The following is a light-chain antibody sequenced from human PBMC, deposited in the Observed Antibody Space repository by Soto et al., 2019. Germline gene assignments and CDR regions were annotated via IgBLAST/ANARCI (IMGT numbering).Light chain of an antibody. Sequence: DIVMTQSPLSLPVTPGEPASISCRSSQSLLHRNGYNYLDWYLQKPGQSPQLLIDLGSNRASGVPDRFSGGGSGKDFTLKIRRVEAEDVGVYYCLQALQTPRTFGQGTKLEI. CDR2: LGS. J-gene: IGKJ2*01. CDR1: QSLLHRNGYNY. CDR3: LQALQTPRT. V-gene: IGKV2-28*01.